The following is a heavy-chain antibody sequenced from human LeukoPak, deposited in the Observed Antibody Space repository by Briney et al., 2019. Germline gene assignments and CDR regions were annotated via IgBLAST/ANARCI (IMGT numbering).Heavy chain of an antibody. CDR1: GFTFSPYW. CDR2: IKEDGSEK. D-gene: IGHD2-15*01. CDR3: ATHACSGGSCYSTEDH. J-gene: IGHJ4*02. V-gene: IGHV3-7*01. Sequence: RSGGSLRLSCAASGFTFSPYWMTWVRQPPGKGLEWVANIKEDGSEKYYVDYVEGRFTISRDNAKNSLYLQMNSLRAEDTAVYYCATHACSGGSCYSTEDHWGQGTLVTVSS.